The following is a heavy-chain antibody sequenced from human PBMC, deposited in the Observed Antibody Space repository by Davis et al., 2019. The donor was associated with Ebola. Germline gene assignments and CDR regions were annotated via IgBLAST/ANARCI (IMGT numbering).Heavy chain of an antibody. CDR1: GFTFSSYA. CDR3: ASLYDFWSGRYDY. D-gene: IGHD3-3*01. J-gene: IGHJ4*02. Sequence: GGSLRLSCAASGFTFSSYAMSWVRQAPGKGLEWVSGISGSGGSTYYADSVKGRFTISRDNAKNSLYLQMNSLRAEDTAVYYCASLYDFWSGRYDYWGQGTLVTVSS. V-gene: IGHV3-23*01. CDR2: ISGSGGST.